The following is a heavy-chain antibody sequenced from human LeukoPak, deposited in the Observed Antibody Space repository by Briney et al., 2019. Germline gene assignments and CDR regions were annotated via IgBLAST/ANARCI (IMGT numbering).Heavy chain of an antibody. V-gene: IGHV4-59*08. D-gene: IGHD3-16*01. J-gene: IGHJ4*02. CDR2: IYYSGST. Sequence: SETLSLTCTVSGGSISGYYWSWIRQPPGKGLEWIGHIYYSGSTNYNPSLKSRVTISVDTSKNQFSLQMTSVTAADTAVYYCVRHPWRMGSRDYNFDDWGQGTLVTVSS. CDR1: GGSISGYY. CDR3: VRHPWRMGSRDYNFDD.